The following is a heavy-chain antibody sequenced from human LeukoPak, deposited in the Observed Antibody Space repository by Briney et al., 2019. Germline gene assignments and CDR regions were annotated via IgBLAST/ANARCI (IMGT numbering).Heavy chain of an antibody. V-gene: IGHV4-4*07. CDR2: IYTSGST. CDR1: GGSISSYY. Sequence: PSETLSLTCTVSGGSISSYYWSWIRQPAGKGLEWIGRIYTSGSTNYNPSLKSRVTMSVDTSKNQFSLKLSSVTAADTAVYYCARLNYGSGNSWFDPWGQGTLVTVSS. CDR3: ARLNYGSGNSWFDP. J-gene: IGHJ5*01. D-gene: IGHD3-10*01.